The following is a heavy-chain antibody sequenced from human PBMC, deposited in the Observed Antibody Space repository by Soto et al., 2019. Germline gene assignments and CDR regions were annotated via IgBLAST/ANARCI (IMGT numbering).Heavy chain of an antibody. J-gene: IGHJ5*02. D-gene: IGHD3-22*01. Sequence: PGGSLRLSCAASEFTFSNYAMSWVRQAPGKGLEYVSAISSNGGSTYYADSVKGRFTISRDNSKNTLYLQMSSLRAEDTAVYYCVKEGYYYDSSGYYYGWFDLWAQAILVTVSS. CDR2: ISSNGGST. V-gene: IGHV3-64D*06. CDR1: EFTFSNYA. CDR3: VKEGYYYDSSGYYYGWFDL.